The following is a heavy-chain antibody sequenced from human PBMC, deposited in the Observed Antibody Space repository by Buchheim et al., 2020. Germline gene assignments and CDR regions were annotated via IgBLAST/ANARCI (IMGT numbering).Heavy chain of an antibody. CDR1: GFTFCDYY. V-gene: IGHV3-11*01. Sequence: VQLLESGGGLVKPGGSLRLPCAASGFTFCDYYMSWIRQAPGKGLEWVSYISSSGSIIYYADSVKGRFTLSRDNAKNSLYLQMNSLRAEDTAVYYCARDLSYYYESSGYYPSYFDYWGQGTL. J-gene: IGHJ4*02. CDR3: ARDLSYYYESSGYYPSYFDY. CDR2: ISSSGSII. D-gene: IGHD3-22*01.